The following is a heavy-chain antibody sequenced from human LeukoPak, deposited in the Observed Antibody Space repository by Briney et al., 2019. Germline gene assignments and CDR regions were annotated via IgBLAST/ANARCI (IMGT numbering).Heavy chain of an antibody. V-gene: IGHV3-7*01. D-gene: IGHD3-9*01. CDR2: IKQDGTEK. CDR1: GFTLSSYC. Sequence: GGSLRLSCAASGFTLSSYCMSWVRQAPGKGLEWVANIKQDGTEKYNVDSVKGRFTISRDSAKNSLYLQMNSLRAEDTAVYYCARGERHYDIMTSYFSDYYYHYMDVWGKGTTVTVSS. J-gene: IGHJ6*03. CDR3: ARGERHYDIMTSYFSDYYYHYMDV.